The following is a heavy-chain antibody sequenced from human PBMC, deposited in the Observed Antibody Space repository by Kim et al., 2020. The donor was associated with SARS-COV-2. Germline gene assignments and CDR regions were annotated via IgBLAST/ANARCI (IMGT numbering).Heavy chain of an antibody. V-gene: IGHV3-7*01. CDR3: ARDREELGFDY. D-gene: IGHD1-26*01. CDR2: K. J-gene: IGHJ4*02. Sequence: KYYVDSVNGRFTISRDNAKNSLYLQMNSLRAEDTAVYYCARDREELGFDYWGQGTLVTVSS.